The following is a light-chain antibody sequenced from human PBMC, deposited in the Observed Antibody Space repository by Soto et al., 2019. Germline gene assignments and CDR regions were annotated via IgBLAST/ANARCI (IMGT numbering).Light chain of an antibody. CDR1: QGIGSW. CDR2: AAA. V-gene: IGKV1-12*01. CDR3: QQANSFPLT. J-gene: IGKJ3*01. Sequence: DIQMTQSPSSVSAYVGDRVTITCRASQGIGSWLGWYQQKPGKAPKLLIYAAASLQSGVPSRFSATFSGTEFTLTISSLQLEDLATYFCQQANSFPLTFGPGTKVDLK.